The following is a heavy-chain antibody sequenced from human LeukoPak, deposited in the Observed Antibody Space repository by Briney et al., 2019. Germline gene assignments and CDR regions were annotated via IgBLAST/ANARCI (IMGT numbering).Heavy chain of an antibody. V-gene: IGHV3-23*01. J-gene: IGHJ6*02. Sequence: GGSPRLSCEASGFTFRSYAMTWVRQAPGKGLEWVSAISGSGAKTYYADSVKGRFTISRDNSKNTMYLQMNSLRAEDTAVYYCAKTTAAGEGYYYYGMDVWGQGTTVTVSS. CDR2: ISGSGAKT. CDR3: AKTTAAGEGYYYYGMDV. D-gene: IGHD6-13*01. CDR1: GFTFRSYA.